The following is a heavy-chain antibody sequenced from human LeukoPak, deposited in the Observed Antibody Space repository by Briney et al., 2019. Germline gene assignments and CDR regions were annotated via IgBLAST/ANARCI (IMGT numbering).Heavy chain of an antibody. CDR2: IIPIFGTA. Sequence: EASVKVSCKASGGTFSSYAISWVRQAPGQGLEWMGGIIPIFGTANYAQKFQGRVTITADESTSTAYMELSSLRSEDTAVYYCARESVYGGNSFDYWGQGTLVTVSS. CDR1: GGTFSSYA. V-gene: IGHV1-69*13. D-gene: IGHD4-23*01. CDR3: ARESVYGGNSFDY. J-gene: IGHJ4*02.